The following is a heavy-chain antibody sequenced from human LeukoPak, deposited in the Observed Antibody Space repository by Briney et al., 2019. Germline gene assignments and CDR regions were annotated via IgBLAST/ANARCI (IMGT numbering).Heavy chain of an antibody. CDR2: ISSSSSYI. Sequence: GGSLRLSCAASGFTFSSYSMNWVRQAPGKGLEWVSSISSSSSYIYYADSVKGRFTISRDNAKNSLYLQMNSLRAEDTAVYYCAKDSRGVDGYNYGDAFDIWGQGTMVTVSS. J-gene: IGHJ3*02. D-gene: IGHD5-24*01. V-gene: IGHV3-21*04. CDR1: GFTFSSYS. CDR3: AKDSRGVDGYNYGDAFDI.